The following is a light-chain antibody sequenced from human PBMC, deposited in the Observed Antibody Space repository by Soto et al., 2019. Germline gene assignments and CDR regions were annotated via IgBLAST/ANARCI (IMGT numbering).Light chain of an antibody. V-gene: IGKV3-15*01. J-gene: IGKJ5*01. CDR2: GAS. CDR3: QQYNNWPPVT. Sequence: EIVLTQSPGTLSVSPGERATLSCRASQSVSSKLAWYQQKPGQAPRLLIYGASTRATGIPARFSGSGSATEFTLTISSLQSEDFAVYYCQQYNNWPPVTFGQGTRLEIK. CDR1: QSVSSK.